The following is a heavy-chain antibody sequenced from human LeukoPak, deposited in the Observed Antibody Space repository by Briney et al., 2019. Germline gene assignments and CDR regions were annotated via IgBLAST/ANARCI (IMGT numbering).Heavy chain of an antibody. D-gene: IGHD1-1*01. J-gene: IGHJ3*02. CDR1: GFTFDDYA. CDR2: ISWDGATT. CDR3: AKGGTWLYVAFDI. V-gene: IGHV3-43D*03. Sequence: GGSLRLSCAASGFTFDDYAMHWVRQAPGKGLEWVSLISWDGATTYYADSMKGRFTISRDNSKNSLFLQMNNLRPEDTALYFCAKGGTWLYVAFDIWGQGTMVTVSS.